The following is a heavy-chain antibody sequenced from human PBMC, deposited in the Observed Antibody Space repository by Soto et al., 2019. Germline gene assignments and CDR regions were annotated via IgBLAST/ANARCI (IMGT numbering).Heavy chain of an antibody. D-gene: IGHD6-13*01. J-gene: IGHJ4*02. CDR2: ISSSGSYI. Sequence: GGSLRLSCVVSDFSFNDVWMDWVRQAPGKGLEWVSSISSSGSYIYYADSVKGRFTISRDNAKNSLYLQMNSLRAEDTAVYYCAKESGEETKLYSSRHEPPSADFDYWGQGTLVTVSS. V-gene: IGHV3-21*01. CDR1: DFSFNDVW. CDR3: AKESGEETKLYSSRHEPPSADFDY.